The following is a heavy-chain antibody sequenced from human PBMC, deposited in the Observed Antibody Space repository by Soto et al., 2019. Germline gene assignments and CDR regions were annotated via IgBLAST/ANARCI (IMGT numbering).Heavy chain of an antibody. V-gene: IGHV3-23*01. D-gene: IGHD1-26*01. J-gene: IGHJ6*02. CDR1: GFSFSSYA. Sequence: EVQLLESGGGLGQPGGSLRLSCAASGFSFSSYAMTWVRQAPGRGLEWVSAISGSGSPTYYADSVKGRFTISSDNSKNTLYLQMNSLRADDTAVYYCARDMSRGTYNYYYGMDVWGQGTAVTVSS. CDR3: ARDMSRGTYNYYYGMDV. CDR2: ISGSGSPT.